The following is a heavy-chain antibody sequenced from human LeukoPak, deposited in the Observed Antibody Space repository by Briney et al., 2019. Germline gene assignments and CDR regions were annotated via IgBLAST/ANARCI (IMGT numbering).Heavy chain of an antibody. CDR3: ARDPSYNWNHRLHSWFDP. CDR2: IYHSGST. J-gene: IGHJ5*02. D-gene: IGHD1-14*01. V-gene: IGHV4-38-2*02. Sequence: SENLSLTCTVSGYSISSGYYWGWIRQPPGKGLEWIGSIYHSGSTYYNPSLKSRVTISVDTSKNQFSLKLSSVTAADTAVYYCARDPSYNWNHRLHSWFDPWGQGTLVTVSS. CDR1: GYSISSGYY.